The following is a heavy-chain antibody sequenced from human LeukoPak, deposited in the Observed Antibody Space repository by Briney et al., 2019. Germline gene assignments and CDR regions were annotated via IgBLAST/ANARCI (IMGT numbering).Heavy chain of an antibody. V-gene: IGHV1-18*01. CDR3: ASLPYGGDAFDI. D-gene: IGHD4-23*01. CDR2: ISAYSGNT. J-gene: IGHJ3*02. CDR1: GYTFTSYG. Sequence: GASVKVSCKASGYTFTSYGISWVRQAPGQGLEWMGWISAYSGNTNYAQKLQGRVTMTTDTSTSTAYMELRSLRSDDTAVYYCASLPYGGDAFDIWGQGTMVTVSS.